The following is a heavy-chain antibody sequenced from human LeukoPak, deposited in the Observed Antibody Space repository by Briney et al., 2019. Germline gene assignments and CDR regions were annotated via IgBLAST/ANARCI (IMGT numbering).Heavy chain of an antibody. J-gene: IGHJ6*03. CDR1: GGSFSGYY. D-gene: IGHD2-2*01. Sequence: SETLSLTCAVYGGSFSGYYWSWIRQPPGKGLEWIGGINHSGSTNYNPSLKSRVTISVDTSKNQFSLKLSSVTAADTAVYYCARGLFCSSTSCAPNYYYYMDVWGKGTTVTVSS. CDR2: INHSGST. V-gene: IGHV4-34*01. CDR3: ARGLFCSSTSCAPNYYYYMDV.